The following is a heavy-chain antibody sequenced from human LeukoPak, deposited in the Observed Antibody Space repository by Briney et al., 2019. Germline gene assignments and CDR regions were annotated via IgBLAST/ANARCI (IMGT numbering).Heavy chain of an antibody. Sequence: GGSLRLSCAASGFTFSSYGMHWVRQAPGKGLEWVAVISYDGSNKYYADSVKGRFTISRDNSKNTLYLQMNSLRAEDTAVYYCAKGSYGRSVQGDHWGQGTLVTVSS. CDR1: GFTFSSYG. J-gene: IGHJ4*02. CDR2: ISYDGSNK. CDR3: AKGSYGRSVQGDH. V-gene: IGHV3-30*18. D-gene: IGHD4-17*01.